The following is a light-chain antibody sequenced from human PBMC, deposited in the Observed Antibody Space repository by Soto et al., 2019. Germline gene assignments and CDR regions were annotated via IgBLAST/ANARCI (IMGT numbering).Light chain of an antibody. CDR2: DAS. J-gene: IGKJ2*01. V-gene: IGKV1-39*01. CDR1: QTISTY. Sequence: DSQMTQSPSSLSAAVGDRVTITCRASQTISTYLNWYQQKPGKAPRLLIYDASSLLSGVTSRFSGSGSGTDFTLTIASLQPEDFSTYYCQQSDSTPYTFGQGTKVHI. CDR3: QQSDSTPYT.